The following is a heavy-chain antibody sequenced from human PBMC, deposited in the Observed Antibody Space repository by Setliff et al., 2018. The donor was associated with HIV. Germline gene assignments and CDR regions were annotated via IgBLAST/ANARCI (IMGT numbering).Heavy chain of an antibody. V-gene: IGHV4-59*12. D-gene: IGHD4-17*01. CDR2: IYYSGST. J-gene: IGHJ4*02. CDR3: ARGYGDFDR. CDR1: GGSISSYY. Sequence: PSETLSLTCTVSGGSISSYYWSWIRQPPGKGLEWIGYIYYSGSTNYNPSLKSRVTISVDTSKNQFSLKLSSVTAADTAVYYCARGYGDFDRWGQGTLVTVSS.